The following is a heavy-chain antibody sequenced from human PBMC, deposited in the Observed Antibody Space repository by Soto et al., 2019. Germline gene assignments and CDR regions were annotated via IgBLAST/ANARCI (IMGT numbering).Heavy chain of an antibody. Sequence: SETLSLSCSVSGVTMSYGGYSWSWIRQSPGKGLEWIGYIYYSGSTNYNPSLKSRVTISVDTSKNQFSLKLSSVTAADTAVYYCARDTILPYYDFWSGSDDCYYYGMDVWGQGTTVSVSS. CDR3: ARDTILPYYDFWSGSDDCYYYGMDV. CDR1: GVTMSYGGYS. J-gene: IGHJ6*02. CDR2: IYYSGST. V-gene: IGHV4-61*08. D-gene: IGHD3-3*01.